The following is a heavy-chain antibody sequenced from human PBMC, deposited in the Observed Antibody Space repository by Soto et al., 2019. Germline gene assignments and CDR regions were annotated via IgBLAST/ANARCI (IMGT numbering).Heavy chain of an antibody. CDR3: AKHYPGLCWFDIWY. J-gene: IGHJ2*01. Sequence: PGGSLRLSCAASGFSFHEYAMHWVRQAPGKGLEWVSGISYDSGAIGYADSVKGRFTISRDNTRNSLFLQLDSLRSDDTAFYYSAKHYPGLCWFDIWY. CDR1: GFSFHEYA. D-gene: IGHD3-9*01. V-gene: IGHV3-9*01. CDR2: ISYDSGAI.